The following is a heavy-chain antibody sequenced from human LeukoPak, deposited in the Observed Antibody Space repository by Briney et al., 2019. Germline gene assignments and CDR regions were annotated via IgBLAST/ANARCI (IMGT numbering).Heavy chain of an antibody. V-gene: IGHV5-51*01. CDR3: ARHALVAATPSYYYGMDV. J-gene: IGHJ6*02. CDR2: IYPGDSDT. CDR1: GYSFTSYW. D-gene: IGHD2-15*01. Sequence: GESLKISCKGSGYSFTSYWIGWVRQMPGKGLEWMGIIYPGDSDTRYSPSFQGQVTISADKSISTAYLQWSSLKASDTAMYYCARHALVAATPSYYYGMDVWGQGTTVTVSS.